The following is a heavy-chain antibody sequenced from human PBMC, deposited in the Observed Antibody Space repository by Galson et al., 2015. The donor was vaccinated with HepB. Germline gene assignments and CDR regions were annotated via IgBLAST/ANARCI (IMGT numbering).Heavy chain of an antibody. D-gene: IGHD3-10*01. CDR1: GYTFTSYG. J-gene: IGHJ4*02. CDR3: ARDRGGDYDWQWVGLHY. CDR2: MSPYNSYR. Sequence: SVKVSCKASGYTFTSYGISWVRQAPGQGLEWVGWMSPYNSYRTYAQKLQDRVTLTTDTSTNTAYMELRSLRSADTAVYYCARDRGGDYDWQWVGLHYWGQGTVVTVSS. V-gene: IGHV1-18*01.